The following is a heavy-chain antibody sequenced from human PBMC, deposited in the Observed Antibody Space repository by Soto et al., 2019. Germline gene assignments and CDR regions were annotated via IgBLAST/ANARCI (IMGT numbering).Heavy chain of an antibody. Sequence: QVQLVQSGSEVKKPGSSVRVSCKTSGDTFSIYTISWVRQAPGQGLEWMGRVLPFLDITSYSQRFQGRVTIPAXRXPTTAYMELTSLRSEDTAVYYCARDRDNSNWPNFDSWGQGTLVTVSS. CDR2: VLPFLDIT. J-gene: IGHJ4*02. V-gene: IGHV1-69*02. D-gene: IGHD6-13*01. CDR1: GDTFSIYT. CDR3: ARDRDNSNWPNFDS.